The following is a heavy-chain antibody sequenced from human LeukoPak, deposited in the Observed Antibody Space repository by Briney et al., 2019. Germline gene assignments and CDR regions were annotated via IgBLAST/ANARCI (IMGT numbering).Heavy chain of an antibody. CDR1: GFTFDDYA. V-gene: IGHV3-9*01. CDR2: ISWNSGSI. D-gene: IGHD3-22*01. J-gene: IGHJ4*02. CDR3: AKDTYYDSSGYLDY. Sequence: GGSLRLFCAASGFTFDDYAMQWVRQAPGKGLEWVSGISWNSGSIVYADSVKGRFTISRDNAKNSLYLQMNSLRAEDTALYYCAKDTYYDSSGYLDYWGQGTLVTVSS.